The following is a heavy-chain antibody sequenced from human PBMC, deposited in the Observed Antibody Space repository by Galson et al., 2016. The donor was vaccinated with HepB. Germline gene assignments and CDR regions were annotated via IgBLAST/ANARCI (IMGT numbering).Heavy chain of an antibody. CDR3: ATGIVVAGKMYYYYMDV. CDR1: GFIFSHYG. CDR2: ISYDGNSQ. D-gene: IGHD6-19*01. Sequence: SLRLSCAASGFIFSHYGMHWVRQAPGKGLEWVAVISYDGNSQYYADSVKGRFTISRDNSKNTLYVQMNSLRHEDTAVYYCATGIVVAGKMYYYYMDVWGKGTSVTVSS. J-gene: IGHJ6*03. V-gene: IGHV3-30*03.